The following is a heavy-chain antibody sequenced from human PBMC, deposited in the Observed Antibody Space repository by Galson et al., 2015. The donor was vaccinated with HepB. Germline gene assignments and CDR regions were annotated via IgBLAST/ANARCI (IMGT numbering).Heavy chain of an antibody. Sequence: SVKVSCKASGYTFTSYYMHWVRQAPGQGLEWMGIINPSGGSTSYAQKFQGRVTMTRDTSTSTVYMELSSLRSEDTAVYYCASGDCSSTSCLDAEYFQHWGQGTLVTVSS. V-gene: IGHV1-46*03. CDR2: INPSGGST. J-gene: IGHJ1*01. CDR1: GYTFTSYY. D-gene: IGHD2-2*01. CDR3: ASGDCSSTSCLDAEYFQH.